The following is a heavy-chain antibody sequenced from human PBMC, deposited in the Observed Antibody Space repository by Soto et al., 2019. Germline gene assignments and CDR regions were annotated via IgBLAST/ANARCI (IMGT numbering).Heavy chain of an antibody. Sequence: QVQLQESGPRLVQPSEILSLTCSVSGGSVSSDSYYWSWIRQPPGAGLEWIGYIYFSGTTNYNPSLESRVTILVDSSKNQFSLKLSSVTAADTAVYYCARSPGSGDYVDYWGQGTLVAVSS. CDR2: IYFSGTT. V-gene: IGHV4-61*01. J-gene: IGHJ4*02. CDR1: GGSVSSDSYY. D-gene: IGHD4-17*01. CDR3: ARSPGSGDYVDY.